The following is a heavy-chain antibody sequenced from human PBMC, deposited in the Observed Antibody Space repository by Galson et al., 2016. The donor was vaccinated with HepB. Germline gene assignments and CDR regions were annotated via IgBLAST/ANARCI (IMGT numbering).Heavy chain of an antibody. Sequence: SVKVSCKASGYIFTTYGITWVRQAPGQGLEWMGWISAYNGNTKYAQKLQGRVTMTTDTSTRTAYMELRSLRSDDTGMYYCGRLPIPVTTVTIEFWGQGTLVTVSS. CDR1: GYIFTTYG. CDR3: GRLPIPVTTVTIEF. J-gene: IGHJ4*02. V-gene: IGHV1-18*01. CDR2: ISAYNGNT. D-gene: IGHD4-11*01.